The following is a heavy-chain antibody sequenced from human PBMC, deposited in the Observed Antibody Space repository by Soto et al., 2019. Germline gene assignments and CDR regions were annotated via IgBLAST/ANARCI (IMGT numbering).Heavy chain of an antibody. J-gene: IGHJ3*02. Sequence: ASVKVSCKASGYTFTSYGISWVRQAPGQGLEWMGWISAYNGNTNYAQKLQGGVTMTTDTSTSTAYMELRSLRSDDTAVYYCARDMVVVAATFSAFDIWGQGTMVTVSS. D-gene: IGHD2-15*01. CDR1: GYTFTSYG. V-gene: IGHV1-18*01. CDR2: ISAYNGNT. CDR3: ARDMVVVAATFSAFDI.